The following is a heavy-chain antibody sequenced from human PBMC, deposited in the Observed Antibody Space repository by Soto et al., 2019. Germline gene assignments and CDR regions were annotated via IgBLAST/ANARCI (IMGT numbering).Heavy chain of an antibody. V-gene: IGHV3-21*01. CDR2: ISSSSSYI. D-gene: IGHD5-12*01. CDR1: GFTFSSYS. Sequence: GGSLRLSCAASGFTFSSYSMNWVRQAPGKGLEWVSSISSSSSYIYYADSVKGRFTISRDNAKNSLYLQMNSLRAEDTAVYYCAREVSKYSGYDFDYWGQGTLVTGSS. J-gene: IGHJ4*02. CDR3: AREVSKYSGYDFDY.